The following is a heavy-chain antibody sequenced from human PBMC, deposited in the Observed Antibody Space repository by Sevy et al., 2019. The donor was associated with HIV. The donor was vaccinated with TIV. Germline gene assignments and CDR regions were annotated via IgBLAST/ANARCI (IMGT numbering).Heavy chain of an antibody. Sequence: SETLSLTCTVSGYSISSGHYWGWVRQPPGKGLEWFGSFYHSGSTYQNPSLKSRVTVSVDPSKSQFSLELNSVTAADTAVYYCARVRGAAGGTCDYWGQGILVTVSS. V-gene: IGHV4-38-2*02. CDR2: FYHSGST. CDR3: ARVRGAAGGTCDY. CDR1: GYSISSGHY. D-gene: IGHD6-13*01. J-gene: IGHJ4*02.